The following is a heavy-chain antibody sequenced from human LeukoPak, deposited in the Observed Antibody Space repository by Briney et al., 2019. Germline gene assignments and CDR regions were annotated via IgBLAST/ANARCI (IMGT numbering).Heavy chain of an antibody. J-gene: IGHJ6*03. CDR3: ATKSDRFLEWKYYYMDV. Sequence: SVKVSCKASGGTFSSYAISWVRQAPGQGLEWMGGIIPIFGTANYAQKFQGRVTITTDESTSTAYMELSSLRSEDTAVYYRATKSDRFLEWKYYYMDVWGKGTTVTVSS. CDR1: GGTFSSYA. CDR2: IIPIFGTA. D-gene: IGHD3-3*01. V-gene: IGHV1-69*05.